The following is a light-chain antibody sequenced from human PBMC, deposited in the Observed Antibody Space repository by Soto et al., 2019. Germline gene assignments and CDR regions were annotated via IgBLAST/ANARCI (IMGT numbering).Light chain of an antibody. J-gene: IGKJ2*01. V-gene: IGKV1-9*01. CDR1: YDISSS. Sequence: DIQLTQSPSFLSASVEDRVTISCRASYDISSSLAWYQQEPGKPPKLLIYDSSTLQTGVPSRFTGSGSRRKFTLTISGLQFGDFATYFCQQLSHYPYTFGQGTKVYIK. CDR2: DSS. CDR3: QQLSHYPYT.